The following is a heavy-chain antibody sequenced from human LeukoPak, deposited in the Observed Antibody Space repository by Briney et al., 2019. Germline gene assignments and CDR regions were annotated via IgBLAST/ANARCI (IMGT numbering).Heavy chain of an antibody. V-gene: IGHV4-34*01. Sequence: PSETLSLTCAVYGGSFSGYYWSWIRQPPGKGLEWIGEINHSGSTNYNPSLKSRVTISVDTSKNQFSLKLSSVTAADTAVYYCARCTRRWFDPWGQGTLVTASS. CDR1: GGSFSGYY. CDR3: ARCTRRWFDP. CDR2: INHSGST. J-gene: IGHJ5*02. D-gene: IGHD2-8*01.